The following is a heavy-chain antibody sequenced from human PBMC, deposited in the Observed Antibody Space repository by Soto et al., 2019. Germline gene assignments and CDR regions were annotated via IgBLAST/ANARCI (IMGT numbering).Heavy chain of an antibody. V-gene: IGHV3-23*01. J-gene: IGHJ4*02. D-gene: IGHD6-13*01. CDR1: GFTFSNYA. Sequence: EVQLLESGGGLVQPGGSLRLSCAASGFTFSNYAVTWVRQAPGKGLEWVSTISGSGGSTYYADSVKGRFTISRDNSKNTLYLQMNSLRAEDTAVYYCAKEQGSSWYEIDYWGQRTLVTVSS. CDR2: ISGSGGST. CDR3: AKEQGSSWYEIDY.